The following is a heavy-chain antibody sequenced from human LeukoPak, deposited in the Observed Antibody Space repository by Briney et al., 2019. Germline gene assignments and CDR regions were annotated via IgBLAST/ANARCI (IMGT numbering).Heavy chain of an antibody. CDR3: ARPETQYSSGLDGFDI. CDR2: INSDGSRT. Sequence: PGGSLRLSCAASGFTFSTYWMHSVRQAPGKGLVWVSRINSDGSRTTYADSVKGRFTISRDNAKNTLYLQMNSLRTEDTAVYYCARPETQYSSGLDGFDIWGQGTMVTVSS. V-gene: IGHV3-74*01. CDR1: GFTFSTYW. D-gene: IGHD6-19*01. J-gene: IGHJ3*02.